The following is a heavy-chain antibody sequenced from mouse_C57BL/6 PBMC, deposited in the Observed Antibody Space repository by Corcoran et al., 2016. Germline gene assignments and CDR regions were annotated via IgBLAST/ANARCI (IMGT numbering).Heavy chain of an antibody. CDR1: GFSLSTSGMG. Sequence: QVTLKESGPGILQSSQTLSLTCSFSGFSLSTSGMGVSWIRQPSGKGLEWLAHIYWDDDKRYNPSLKSRLTISKDTSRNQVFLKITSVDTADTATYYCARRAVPRYYWYFDVWGTGTTVTVSS. J-gene: IGHJ1*03. CDR3: ARRAVPRYYWYFDV. D-gene: IGHD1-1*01. V-gene: IGHV8-12*01. CDR2: IYWDDDK.